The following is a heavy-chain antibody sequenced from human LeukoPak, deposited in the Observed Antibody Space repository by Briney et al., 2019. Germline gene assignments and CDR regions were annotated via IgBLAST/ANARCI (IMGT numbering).Heavy chain of an antibody. Sequence: GASVKVSCKASGYTFTSYGLSWVRQAPGQGLEWMGWISAYNGNTKYAQKFQGRVTMTTDTSTSTAYMELRSLRSGDTAVYYCARDYDYGSGSYDYWGQGTLVTVSS. J-gene: IGHJ4*02. CDR1: GYTFTSYG. D-gene: IGHD3-10*01. V-gene: IGHV1-18*01. CDR3: ARDYDYGSGSYDY. CDR2: ISAYNGNT.